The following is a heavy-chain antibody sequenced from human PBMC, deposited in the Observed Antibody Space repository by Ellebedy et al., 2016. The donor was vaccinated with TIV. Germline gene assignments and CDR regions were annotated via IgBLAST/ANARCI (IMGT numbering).Heavy chain of an antibody. D-gene: IGHD6-19*01. J-gene: IGHJ5*02. V-gene: IGHV2-5*02. CDR1: GFSLTDYAVG. CDR3: AHTSGWTIDH. Sequence: SGPTLVKPTQTLTLTCSFSGFSLTDYAVGVSWIRQPPGKALEWLALTYWDNSETYSPSLRGRLTITKDTSKNQVVLTMTNMGPVDTATYYCAHTSGWTIDHWGQGTLVTVSS. CDR2: TYWDNSE.